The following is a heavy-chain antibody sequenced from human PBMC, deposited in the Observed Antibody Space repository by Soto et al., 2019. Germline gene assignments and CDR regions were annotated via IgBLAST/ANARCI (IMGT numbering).Heavy chain of an antibody. CDR1: GYSFTSCW. Sequence: LGESLKISCKGSGYSFTSCWIGWVRQMPGKGLEWMGIIYPGDSDTRYSPSFQGQVTISADKSISTAYLQWSSLKASDTAMYYCWRQVSTIFGAVKDYYYYYGMDVWGQGTTVTVSS. D-gene: IGHD3-3*01. V-gene: IGHV5-51*01. CDR2: IYPGDSDT. CDR3: WRQVSTIFGAVKDYYYYYGMDV. J-gene: IGHJ6*02.